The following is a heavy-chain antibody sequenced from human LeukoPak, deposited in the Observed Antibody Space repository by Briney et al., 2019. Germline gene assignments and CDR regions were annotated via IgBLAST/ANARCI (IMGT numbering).Heavy chain of an antibody. CDR1: GGTFSSYA. CDR2: IIPIFGTA. CDR3: AINGEMATIRRGAFDI. Sequence: ASVKVSCKASGGTFSSYAISWVRQAPGQGLEWMGGIIPIFGTANYAQKFQGRVTITTDESTSTAYMELSSLRSEDTAVYYCAINGEMATIRRGAFDIWGQGTMVTVSS. V-gene: IGHV1-69*05. J-gene: IGHJ3*02. D-gene: IGHD5-24*01.